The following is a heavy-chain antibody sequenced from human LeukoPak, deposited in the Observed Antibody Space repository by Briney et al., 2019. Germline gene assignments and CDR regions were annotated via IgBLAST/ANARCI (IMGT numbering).Heavy chain of an antibody. J-gene: IGHJ4*02. CDR2: IDPTGRSV. CDR1: GFSFSSYG. V-gene: IGHV3-48*02. CDR3: ARKLAL. Sequence: GGSLRLSCAASGFSFSSYGMNWVRQAPGQGLEWVSYIDPTGRSVYYADSVKGRFTVPRDNANHSVFLQMNSLRDDDTAVYFCARKLALWGQGTLVTVSS.